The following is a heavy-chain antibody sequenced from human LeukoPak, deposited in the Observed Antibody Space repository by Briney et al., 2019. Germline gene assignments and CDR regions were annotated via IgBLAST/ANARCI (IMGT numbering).Heavy chain of an antibody. CDR2: ITTSTTVPHI. D-gene: IGHD2-2*01. J-gene: IGHJ6*02. CDR3: ARALRDQPDYYYGMDV. Sequence: GGSLRLSCAASGFTFSTYSMNWVRQAPGRGLEWVSSITTSTTVPHIFYADSVTGRFTISRDNADNSLFLQMNSLRAEDTAVYYCARALRDQPDYYYGMDVWGQGTTVTVSS. V-gene: IGHV3-21*01. CDR1: GFTFSTYS.